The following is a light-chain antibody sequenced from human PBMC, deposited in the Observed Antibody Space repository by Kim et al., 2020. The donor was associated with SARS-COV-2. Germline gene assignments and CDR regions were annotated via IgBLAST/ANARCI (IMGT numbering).Light chain of an antibody. CDR1: QSISTY. Sequence: SASVGDRVTITCRASQSISTYLNWYQQKPGKAPNLLIYAASNLQSGVPSRFSGSGSGTHFTLTISSLQPEDFATYYCQQSYITPNTFGQGTKLEI. CDR2: AAS. V-gene: IGKV1-39*01. CDR3: QQSYITPNT. J-gene: IGKJ2*01.